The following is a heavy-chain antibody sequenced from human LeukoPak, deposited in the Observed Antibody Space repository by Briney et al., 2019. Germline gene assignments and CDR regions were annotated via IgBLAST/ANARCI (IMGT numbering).Heavy chain of an antibody. D-gene: IGHD3-10*01. Sequence: GSLRLSFAASGFPFSSYGMHWVREAPGKGLEWVAVISYDGRNKYYADSVKGRFTISRDNSKNTLYLQMNSLRAEDRAVYYCAKDLDYYGSGSYSGLVDYWGQGTLVTVSS. CDR2: ISYDGRNK. V-gene: IGHV3-30*18. J-gene: IGHJ4*02. CDR3: AKDLDYYGSGSYSGLVDY. CDR1: GFPFSSYG.